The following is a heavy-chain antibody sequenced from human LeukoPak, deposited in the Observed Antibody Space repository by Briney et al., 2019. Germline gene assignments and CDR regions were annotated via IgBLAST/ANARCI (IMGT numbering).Heavy chain of an antibody. CDR1: GGSISSGSYY. CDR3: ARGRAVAFDD. CDR2: IYYSGST. J-gene: IGHJ4*02. Sequence: SQTLSLTCAVSGGSISSGSYYWSWIRQPPGKGLEWIGCIYYSGSTYYNPSLKSRFTISVDKSKNQFSLNLSSVTAPDTAGYYCARGRAVAFDDWGQGTLVTVSS. V-gene: IGHV4-30-2*03. D-gene: IGHD1-26*01.